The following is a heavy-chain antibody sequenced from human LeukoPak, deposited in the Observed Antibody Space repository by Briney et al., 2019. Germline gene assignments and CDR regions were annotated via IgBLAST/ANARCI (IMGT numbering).Heavy chain of an antibody. J-gene: IGHJ6*03. CDR3: GRDALVGYFSYYYMDV. CDR2: ISNSGST. CDR1: GGSISSHY. V-gene: IGHV4-59*11. Sequence: SQTLSLTCTVSGGSISSHYWTWIRQSPVKGLEWIGDISNSGSTSYNPSLKSRVTISIDTSKNQFSLKLSSVTAADTAVYYCGRDALVGYFSYYYMDVWGKGTTVTVSS. D-gene: IGHD2-15*01.